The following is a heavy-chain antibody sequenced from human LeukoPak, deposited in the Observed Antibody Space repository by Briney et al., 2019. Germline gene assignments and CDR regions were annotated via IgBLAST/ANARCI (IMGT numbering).Heavy chain of an antibody. D-gene: IGHD3-10*01. CDR1: GGSFSSYY. J-gene: IGHJ4*02. CDR3: ARVGRGGHQKGGFDY. CDR2: INHSGST. V-gene: IGHV4-34*01. Sequence: SETLSLTCAVYGGSFSSYYWTWIRQPPGKGLEWIGEINHSGSTNYNPSLKSRVTISVDTSKNQFSLKLSSVTAADTAVYYCARVGRGGHQKGGFDYWGQGTLVTISS.